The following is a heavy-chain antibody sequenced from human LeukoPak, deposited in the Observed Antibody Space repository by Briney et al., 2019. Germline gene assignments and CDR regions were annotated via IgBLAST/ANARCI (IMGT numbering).Heavy chain of an antibody. CDR3: ARSMITFGGVIVVYFDY. J-gene: IGHJ4*02. V-gene: IGHV1-18*01. D-gene: IGHD3-16*02. CDR2: ISAYNGNT. CDR1: GYTFTSYG. Sequence: ASVKVSCKASGYTFTSYGISWVRQAPGQGLEWMGWISAYNGNTNYAQKLQGRVTMTTDTSTSTAYMELRSLRSDDTAVYYCARSMITFGGVIVVYFDYWGQGTLVTVSS.